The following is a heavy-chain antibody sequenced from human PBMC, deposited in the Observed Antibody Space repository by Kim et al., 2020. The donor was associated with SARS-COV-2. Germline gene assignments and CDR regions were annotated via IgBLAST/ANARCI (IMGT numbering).Heavy chain of an antibody. CDR2: ISWNSGSI. CDR1: GFTFGDYA. Sequence: GGSLRLSCAASGFTFGDYAMHWVRQAPGKGLEWVSGISWNSGSIGYADSVKGRFTISRDNAKNSLYLQMNSLRAEDTALYYCAKDSLRYYYDSSGLFDYWGQGTLVTVSS. D-gene: IGHD3-22*01. J-gene: IGHJ4*02. V-gene: IGHV3-9*01. CDR3: AKDSLRYYYDSSGLFDY.